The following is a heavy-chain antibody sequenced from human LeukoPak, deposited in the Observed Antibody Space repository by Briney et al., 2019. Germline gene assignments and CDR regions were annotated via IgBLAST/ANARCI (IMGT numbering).Heavy chain of an antibody. CDR3: ARDYPYCNSTSCYYYYGMDV. V-gene: IGHV3-7*01. D-gene: IGHD2-2*01. CDR1: GFTFSSYW. J-gene: IGHJ6*02. Sequence: GGSLRLSCAASGFTFSSYWMSWVRQAPGKGLEWVANIKQDGSEKYYVDSVKGRFTISRDNAKNSLYLQMNSLRAEDTAVYYCARDYPYCNSTSCYYYYGMDVWGQGTTVTVSS. CDR2: IKQDGSEK.